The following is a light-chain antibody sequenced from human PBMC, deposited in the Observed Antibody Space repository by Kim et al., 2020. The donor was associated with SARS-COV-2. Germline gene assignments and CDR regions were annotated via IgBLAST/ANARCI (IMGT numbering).Light chain of an antibody. CDR2: DVS. CDR1: SSDVGGYNY. CDR3: SSYSSITTRV. Sequence: QSALTQPASVSGSPGQSIAISCTGTSSDVGGYNYVSWYQQHPGKAPKLMIYDVSNRPSGVSDRFSGSKSGNTASLTISGLQPEDEADYYCSSYSSITTRVFGTGAKVTVL. V-gene: IGLV2-14*03. J-gene: IGLJ1*01.